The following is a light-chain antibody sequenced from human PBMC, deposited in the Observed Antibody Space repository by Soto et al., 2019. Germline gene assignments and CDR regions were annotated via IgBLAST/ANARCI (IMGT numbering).Light chain of an antibody. Sequence: DIVMTQTPLSSPVALGQPASISCTSSQSLVHRDGNTYLSWLHQRPGQPPRLLIYKISDRVSGVPDRFSGSGTGTDFTLTISRVEAEDVGVYYCMQGTQSPWTVGQGTKVDSK. CDR3: MQGTQSPWT. V-gene: IGKV2-24*01. CDR2: KIS. J-gene: IGKJ1*01. CDR1: QSLVHRDGNTY.